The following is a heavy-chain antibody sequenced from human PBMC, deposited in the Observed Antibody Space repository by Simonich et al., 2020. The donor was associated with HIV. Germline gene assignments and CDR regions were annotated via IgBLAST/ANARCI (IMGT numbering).Heavy chain of an antibody. CDR2: LNYSGST. CDR3: ARRHPTTVTTPYFDY. J-gene: IGHJ4*02. Sequence: QVQLQQWGAGLLKPSETLSLTCAVYGGSFSGYNWSWTRQPPGTGLEWSGELNYSGSTNYNPSLKRRVTISVDTSKNQFSLKLSSVTAADTAVYYCARRHPTTVTTPYFDYWGQGTLVTVSS. D-gene: IGHD4-17*01. V-gene: IGHV4-34*01. CDR1: GGSFSGYN.